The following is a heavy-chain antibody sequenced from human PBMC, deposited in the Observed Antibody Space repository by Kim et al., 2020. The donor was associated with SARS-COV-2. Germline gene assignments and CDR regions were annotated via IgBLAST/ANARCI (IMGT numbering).Heavy chain of an antibody. CDR1: GFTFSSYG. CDR3: AKDQGYYGDYVYFDY. V-gene: IGHV3-33*06. J-gene: IGHJ4*02. D-gene: IGHD4-17*01. CDR2: IWYDGSNK. Sequence: GGSLRLSCAASGFTFSSYGMHWVRQAPGKGLEWVAVIWYDGSNKYYADSVKGRFTISRDNSKNTLYLQMNSLRAEDTAVYYCAKDQGYYGDYVYFDYWGQGTLVTVSS.